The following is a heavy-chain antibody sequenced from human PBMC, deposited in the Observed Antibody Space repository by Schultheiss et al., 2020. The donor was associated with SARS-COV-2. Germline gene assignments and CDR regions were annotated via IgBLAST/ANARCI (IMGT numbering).Heavy chain of an antibody. CDR2: IYYSGST. CDR3: ARRVVVPAATIDI. D-gene: IGHD2-2*01. Sequence: SETLSLTCTVSGGSISSSSYYWGWIRQPPGKGLEWIGSIYYSGSTYYNPSLKSRVTISVDTSKIQFSLKLSSVTAADTAVYYCARRVVVPAATIDIWGQGTMVTVSS. V-gene: IGHV4-39*01. CDR1: GGSISSSSYY. J-gene: IGHJ3*02.